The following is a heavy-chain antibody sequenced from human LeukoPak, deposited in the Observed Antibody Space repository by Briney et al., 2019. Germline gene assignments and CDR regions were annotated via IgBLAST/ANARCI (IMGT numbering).Heavy chain of an antibody. J-gene: IGHJ5*02. CDR2: MNPNNGNT. V-gene: IGHV1-8*01. Sequence: ASVKVSCKASGFTFTRYDINWVRQASGQGLEWMGWMNPNNGNTGYAQKFQGRVTMTRDTSTNTAYMELRGLRFEDTAVYYCVRDGEGAGISVNYWFDPWGQGTLVTVSS. D-gene: IGHD3-10*01. CDR1: GFTFTRYD. CDR3: VRDGEGAGISVNYWFDP.